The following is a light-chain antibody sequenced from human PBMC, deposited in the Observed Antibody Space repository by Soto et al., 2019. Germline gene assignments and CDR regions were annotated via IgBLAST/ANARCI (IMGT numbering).Light chain of an antibody. CDR2: GAF. CDR3: QQYDSSPT. V-gene: IGKV3-20*01. Sequence: EIVLTQSPGTLSLSPGGRATLSCRASQSVSSSYLAWYQQKSGQAPRLLIYGAFSRATGIPDRFSGSGSGTDFTLNISRLAPEDFAVYYCQQYDSSPTFGQGTKVEIK. J-gene: IGKJ1*01. CDR1: QSVSSSY.